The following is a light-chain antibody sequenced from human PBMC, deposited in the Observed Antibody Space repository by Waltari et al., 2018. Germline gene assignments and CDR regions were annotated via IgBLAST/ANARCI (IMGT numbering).Light chain of an antibody. Sequence: DIQMTQSPSSLSASVGDRVTITCRASQNIKKFLNWYKQKPGKAPKLLIYGASSLESGVPPSFSGTGSGTDFTLTISSLQLDDFATYYCQQSDSMPDTFGPGTRVDIK. CDR2: GAS. CDR1: QNIKKF. J-gene: IGKJ3*01. V-gene: IGKV1-39*01. CDR3: QQSDSMPDT.